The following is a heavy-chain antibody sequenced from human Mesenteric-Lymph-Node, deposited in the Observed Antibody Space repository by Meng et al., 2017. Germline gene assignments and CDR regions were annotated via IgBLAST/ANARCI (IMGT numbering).Heavy chain of an antibody. V-gene: IGHV2-5*02. J-gene: IGHJ1*01. Sequence: QITLKQSGPTLVQPAETLTLTCTFSGFSLTSSGVGVGWIRQPPGKALEWLALIYWDEDKRYSSSLKSRLAITKDTSKNHVVLTLTNMDPVDTAAYFCAYSNAFGELRPRLHFQYWGQGTLVTVSS. D-gene: IGHD3-10*01. CDR2: IYWDEDK. CDR1: GFSLTSSGVG. CDR3: AYSNAFGELRPRLHFQY.